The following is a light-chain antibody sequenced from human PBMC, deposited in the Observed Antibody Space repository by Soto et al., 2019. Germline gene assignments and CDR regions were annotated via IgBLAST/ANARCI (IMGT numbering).Light chain of an antibody. V-gene: IGLV2-14*01. CDR1: SSDVGGYNY. J-gene: IGLJ3*02. Sequence: QSALTQPASVSGSPGQSITISCTGTSSDVGGYNYVSWYQQHPGKAPKLMIYEVSNRPSGVSNRFSGSKSGNTASLTISGHQAEDEADYYCSSYTRSSTRVFGRGTKLIVL. CDR2: EVS. CDR3: SSYTRSSTRV.